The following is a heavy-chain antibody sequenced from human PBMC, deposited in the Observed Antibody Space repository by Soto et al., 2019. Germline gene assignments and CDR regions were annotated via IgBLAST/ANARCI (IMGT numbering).Heavy chain of an antibody. CDR2: ISGSGGST. Sequence: GGSLRLSCAASGFTFSSYAMSWARQAPGKGLEWVSAISGSGGSTYYADSVKGRFTISRDNSKNTLYLQMSSLRAEDTAVYYCAKEQAYYGSGSYYNVSGTYYYYYMDVWGKGTTVTVSS. V-gene: IGHV3-23*01. D-gene: IGHD3-10*01. J-gene: IGHJ6*03. CDR1: GFTFSSYA. CDR3: AKEQAYYGSGSYYNVSGTYYYYYMDV.